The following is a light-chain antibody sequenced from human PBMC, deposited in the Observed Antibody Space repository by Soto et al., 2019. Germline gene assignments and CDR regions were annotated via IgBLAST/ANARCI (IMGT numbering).Light chain of an antibody. CDR2: EDT. J-gene: IGLJ1*01. CDR1: SSDVGNFNL. V-gene: IGLV2-23*01. Sequence: QSALTQPASVSGSPGQSITISCTGTSSDVGNFNLVSWYQHHPGIAPKLMIYEDTKRPSGVSNRFSGSKSANTASLTISGLQADDEADYYCQSYDSTLSDRYVFGSGTKLTVL. CDR3: QSYDSTLSDRYV.